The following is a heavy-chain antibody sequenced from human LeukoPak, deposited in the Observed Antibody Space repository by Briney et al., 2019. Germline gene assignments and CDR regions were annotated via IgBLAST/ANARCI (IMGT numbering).Heavy chain of an antibody. J-gene: IGHJ4*02. CDR2: ISAYNGNT. V-gene: IGHV1-18*01. D-gene: IGHD6-13*01. CDR1: GYTFTSYG. CDR3: ASGSSSWRFDY. Sequence: ASVKVSYKASGYTFTSYGISWVRQAPGQGLEWMGWISAYNGNTNYAQKLQGRVTMTTDTSTSTAYMELRSLRSDDAAVYYCASGSSSWRFDYWGQGTLVTVSS.